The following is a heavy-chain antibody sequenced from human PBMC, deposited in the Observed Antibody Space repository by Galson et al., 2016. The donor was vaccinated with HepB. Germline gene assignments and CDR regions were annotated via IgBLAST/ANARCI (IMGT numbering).Heavy chain of an antibody. CDR1: GYTFTTSG. CDR3: SRALSGGHPDDYYYFGMDV. CDR2: IRVDNGKT. D-gene: IGHD6-19*01. Sequence: SVKVSCKASGYTFTTSGIVWVRQAPGQGPEWMGWIRVDNGKTKYAENLQDRVTMTTDTSTNTAYMELRSLRSDDTAVYYCSRALSGGHPDDYYYFGMDVWGQGTTVTVSS. V-gene: IGHV1-18*01. J-gene: IGHJ6*02.